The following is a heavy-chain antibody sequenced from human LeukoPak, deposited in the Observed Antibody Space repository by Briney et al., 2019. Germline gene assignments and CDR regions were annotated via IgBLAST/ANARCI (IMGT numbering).Heavy chain of an antibody. D-gene: IGHD3-3*01. V-gene: IGHV1-8*01. CDR2: MNPNSGNT. J-gene: IGHJ6*03. CDR3: ARGGYDFWSGYSRFGALYYMDV. Sequence: ASVKLSCEASGFTFNSYGMHWARQATGQGLEWMGWMNPNSGNTGYAQKFQGRVTITRNTSISTAYMELSSLRSEDTAVYYCARGGYDFWSGYSRFGALYYMDVWGKGTTVTVSS. CDR1: GFTFNSYG.